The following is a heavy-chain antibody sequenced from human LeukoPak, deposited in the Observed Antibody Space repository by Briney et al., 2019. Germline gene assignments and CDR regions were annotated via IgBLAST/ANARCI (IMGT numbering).Heavy chain of an antibody. D-gene: IGHD1-26*01. J-gene: IGHJ3*02. CDR3: VGWSSYYDAFDI. V-gene: IGHV6-1*01. CDR1: GDSVSSNTAA. CDR2: TYYRSKWSY. Sequence: SQTLSLTCAISGDSVSSNTAAWNWIRQSPSGGLEWLGRTYYRSKWSYDYGVSVKSRITINPDTSQNQFSLQLDSVTPEDTAVYYCVGWSSYYDAFDIWGQGTMVTVSS.